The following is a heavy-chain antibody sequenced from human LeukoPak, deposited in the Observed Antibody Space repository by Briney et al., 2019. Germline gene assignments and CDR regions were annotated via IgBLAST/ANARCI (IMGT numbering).Heavy chain of an antibody. CDR3: VREIRTTLYRYHYMDV. V-gene: IGHV3-21*01. CDR1: GFTFNSYN. Sequence: GGSLRLSCAASGFTFNSYNMNWARQAPGKGLEWVSSITGSSSHIYYADSVKGRFTISRDNAKNSLYLQMNSLRAEDTAVYHCVREIRTTLYRYHYMDVWGKGTTVTASS. D-gene: IGHD4-11*01. J-gene: IGHJ6*03. CDR2: ITGSSSHI.